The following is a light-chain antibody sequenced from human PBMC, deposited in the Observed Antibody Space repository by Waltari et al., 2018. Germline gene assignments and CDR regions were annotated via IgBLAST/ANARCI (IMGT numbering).Light chain of an antibody. CDR1: SSDVGSYNL. J-gene: IGLJ3*02. CDR3: CSSADVAWV. CDR2: AVT. V-gene: IGLV2-23*02. Sequence: QSALTQPASVSGSPGQSITISCTGTSSDVGSYNLVSWYQQHPGRAPTGMIYAVTQRPSGVSNRFAGAKSGNTASLTISGLQAEDEADYYCCSSADVAWVFGGGTKLTVL.